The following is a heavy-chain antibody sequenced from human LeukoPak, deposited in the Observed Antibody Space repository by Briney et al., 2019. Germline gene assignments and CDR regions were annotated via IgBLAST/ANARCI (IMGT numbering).Heavy chain of an antibody. Sequence: SETLSLTCTVSGGSISSYYWSWIRQPPGKGLEWIGYIYYSGSTNYNPSLKSRVTISVDTSKNQFSLKLGSVTAADTAVYYCARHSGYDYDDWFDPWGQGTLVTVSS. J-gene: IGHJ5*02. CDR3: ARHSGYDYDDWFDP. D-gene: IGHD5-12*01. CDR2: IYYSGST. CDR1: GGSISSYY. V-gene: IGHV4-59*08.